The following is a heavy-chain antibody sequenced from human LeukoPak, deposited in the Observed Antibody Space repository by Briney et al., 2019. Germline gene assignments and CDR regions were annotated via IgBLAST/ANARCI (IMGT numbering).Heavy chain of an antibody. CDR2: ISASGGNS. D-gene: IGHD1-26*01. V-gene: IGHV3-23*01. CDR1: GFTFSDSA. Sequence: GGSLRLSCEASGFTFSDSAMSWVRQASGRGLEWVSLISASGGNSYYADSVKGRFTVSRDSSKNALHLQMNSLRAEDTAVYYCARDIELSCWGQGTLVTVSS. CDR3: ARDIELSC. J-gene: IGHJ4*02.